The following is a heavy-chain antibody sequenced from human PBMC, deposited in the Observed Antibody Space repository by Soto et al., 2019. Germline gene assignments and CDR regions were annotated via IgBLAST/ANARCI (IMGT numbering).Heavy chain of an antibody. J-gene: IGHJ3*02. Sequence: PGGSLRLSCAASGFTFSSYSMNWVRQAPGKGLEWVSSISSSSSYIYYADSVKGRFTISRDNAKNSLYLQMNSLRAEDTAVYYCARSPGGYCSSTSCSDDAFEIWGQGTMVTHSS. CDR2: ISSSSSYI. CDR3: ARSPGGYCSSTSCSDDAFEI. V-gene: IGHV3-21*01. CDR1: GFTFSSYS. D-gene: IGHD2-2*03.